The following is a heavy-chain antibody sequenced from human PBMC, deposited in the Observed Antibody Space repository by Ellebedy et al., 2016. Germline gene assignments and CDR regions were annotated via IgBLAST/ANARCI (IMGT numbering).Heavy chain of an antibody. Sequence: ASVKVSXXASGYTFTSYYMHWVRQAPGQGLEWMGIINPSGGSTSYAQKFQGRVTMTRDTSTSTVYMELSSLRSEDTAVYYCARLYYGDTGRDYWGQGTTVTVSS. CDR3: ARLYYGDTGRDY. CDR1: GYTFTSYY. CDR2: INPSGGST. J-gene: IGHJ6*02. D-gene: IGHD4-17*01. V-gene: IGHV1-46*01.